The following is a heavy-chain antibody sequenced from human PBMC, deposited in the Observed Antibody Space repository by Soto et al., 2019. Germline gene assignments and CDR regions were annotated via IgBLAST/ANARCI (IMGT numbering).Heavy chain of an antibody. D-gene: IGHD3-3*01. V-gene: IGHV4-34*01. Sequence: SETLSLTSTVYGVNFIGYYWSWIRQPPGKGLEWIGEINHSGSTNYNPSLKSRVTISVDTSKNQFSLKLSSVTAADTAVYYCARNPTIFGVVISYYYYYYGMDVWGQGTTVTVSS. J-gene: IGHJ6*02. CDR3: ARNPTIFGVVISYYYYYYGMDV. CDR2: INHSGST. CDR1: GVNFIGYY.